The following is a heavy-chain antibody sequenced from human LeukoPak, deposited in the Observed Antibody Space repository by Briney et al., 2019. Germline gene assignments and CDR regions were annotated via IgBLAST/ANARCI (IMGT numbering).Heavy chain of an antibody. V-gene: IGHV1-46*01. CDR1: GYTFTTYY. J-gene: IGHJ6*02. CDR2: INTSGGST. D-gene: IGHD3-22*01. Sequence: ASVKVSCKASGYTFTTYYMHWVRQAPGQGLEWMGIINTSGGSTSYAQKFQGRVTMTRDTSTSTVYMELSSLRSEGTAVYYCARDPYDSSGDYLERYGMDVWGQGTTVTVSS. CDR3: ARDPYDSSGDYLERYGMDV.